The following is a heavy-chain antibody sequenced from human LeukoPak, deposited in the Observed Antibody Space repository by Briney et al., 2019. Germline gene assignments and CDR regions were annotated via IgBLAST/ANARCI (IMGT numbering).Heavy chain of an antibody. J-gene: IGHJ4*02. CDR2: ISYDGSNK. CDR1: GFTFSSYG. V-gene: IGHV3-30*03. Sequence: GGSLRLSCAASGFTFSSYGMHWVRQAPGKGLEWVAVISYDGSNKYYADSVKGRFTISRDNAKNSLYLQMNSLRAEDTAVYYCARKTMVRGLDYWGQGTLVTVSS. CDR3: ARKTMVRGLDY. D-gene: IGHD3-10*01.